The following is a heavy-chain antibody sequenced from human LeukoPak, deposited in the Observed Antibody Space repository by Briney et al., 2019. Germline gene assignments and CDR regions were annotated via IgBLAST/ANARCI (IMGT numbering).Heavy chain of an antibody. Sequence: GGSLRLSCAASGFTFSSYWMHWVRQAPGKGLVWVSRTNTDGSDTNYADSVKGRFTISRDNAKNTLYLQMNSLRAEDTAVYYCARDDYGGNSGWGQGTLVTVSS. V-gene: IGHV3-74*01. J-gene: IGHJ4*02. CDR3: ARDDYGGNSG. CDR2: TNTDGSDT. CDR1: GFTFSSYW. D-gene: IGHD4-23*01.